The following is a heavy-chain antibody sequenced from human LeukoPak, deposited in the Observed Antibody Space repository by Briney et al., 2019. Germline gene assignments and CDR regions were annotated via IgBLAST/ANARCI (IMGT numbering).Heavy chain of an antibody. V-gene: IGHV1-69*13. J-gene: IGHJ4*02. CDR1: GGTFSSYA. CDR2: IIPIFGTA. D-gene: IGHD3-22*01. CDR3: ARDRDSSGYYGPGY. Sequence: GASVTVSCKASGGTFSSYAISWVRQAPGQGLEWMGGIIPIFGTANYAQKFQGRVTITADESTSTAYMELSSLRSEDTAVYYCARDRDSSGYYGPGYWGQGTLVTVSS.